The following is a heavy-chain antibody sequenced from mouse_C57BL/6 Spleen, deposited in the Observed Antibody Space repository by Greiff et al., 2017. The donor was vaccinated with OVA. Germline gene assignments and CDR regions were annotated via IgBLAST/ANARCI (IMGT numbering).Heavy chain of an antibody. CDR3: TNGYYGFAY. Sequence: VQLQQSGAELVRPGASVKLSCTASGFNIKDDYMHWVKQRPEQGLEWIGWIDPENGDTEYASKFQGKATITADTSSNTAYLQLSSLKSEDTAVYYCTNGYYGFAYWGQGTLVTVSA. J-gene: IGHJ3*01. CDR2: IDPENGDT. D-gene: IGHD2-3*01. CDR1: GFNIKDDY. V-gene: IGHV14-4*01.